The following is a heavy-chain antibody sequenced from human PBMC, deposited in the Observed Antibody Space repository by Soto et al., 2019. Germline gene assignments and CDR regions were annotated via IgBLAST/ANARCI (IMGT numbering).Heavy chain of an antibody. CDR2: INHSGST. CDR3: ARLGYCSGGSCPPQSYYYGMDV. Sequence: SETLSLTCAVYGGSFSGYYWSWIRQPPGKGLEWIGEINHSGSTNYNPSLKSRVTISVDTSKNQFSLKLSSVTAADTAVYYCARLGYCSGGSCPPQSYYYGMDVWGQGTTVTVSS. J-gene: IGHJ6*02. D-gene: IGHD2-15*01. V-gene: IGHV4-34*01. CDR1: GGSFSGYY.